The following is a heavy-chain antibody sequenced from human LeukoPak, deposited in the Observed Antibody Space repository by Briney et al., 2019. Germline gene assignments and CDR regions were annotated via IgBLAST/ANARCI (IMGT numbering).Heavy chain of an antibody. J-gene: IGHJ4*02. D-gene: IGHD3-22*01. CDR1: GFTFNNYG. V-gene: IGHV3-30*02. CDR3: AKDHPFAYYDSSGPTYDY. CDR2: IRYDGSNK. Sequence: PGGSLRLSCAASGFTFNNYGMHWVRQAPGKGLEWVAFIRYDGSNKYYADSVGGRFTISRDNSKNTLYLQMSSLRAEDTAVYYCAKDHPFAYYDSSGPTYDYWGQGTLVTVSS.